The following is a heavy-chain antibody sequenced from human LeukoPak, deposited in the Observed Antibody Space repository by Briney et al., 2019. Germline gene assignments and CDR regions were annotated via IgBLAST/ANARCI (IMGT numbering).Heavy chain of an antibody. CDR2: INPNSGGT. CDR3: ARDSDLYYYDSSGYYSY. Sequence: ASVKVSCKASGYTFTGYYMHWVRQAPGQGLEWMGWINPNSGGTNYVQKFQGWVTMTRDTSISTAYMELSRLRSDDTAVYYCARDSDLYYYDSSGYYSYWGQGTLVTVSS. CDR1: GYTFTGYY. J-gene: IGHJ4*02. V-gene: IGHV1-2*04. D-gene: IGHD3-22*01.